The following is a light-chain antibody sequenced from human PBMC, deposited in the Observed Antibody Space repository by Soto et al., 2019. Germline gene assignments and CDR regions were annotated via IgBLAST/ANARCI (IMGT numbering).Light chain of an antibody. CDR1: KLGDKY. CDR2: QDS. CDR3: HAWDSSTVV. J-gene: IGLJ2*01. V-gene: IGLV3-1*01. Sequence: SYELTQPPSVSVSPGQTASITCSGGKLGDKYACWYQQKPGQSPVLVIYQDSKRPSGIPERFSGSHSGNTATLTISGTQAMDEAVYFCHAWDSSTVVFGGGTKLTAL.